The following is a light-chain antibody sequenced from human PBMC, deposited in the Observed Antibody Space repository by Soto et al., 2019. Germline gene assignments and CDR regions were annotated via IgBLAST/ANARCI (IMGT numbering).Light chain of an antibody. CDR1: DNDVGGYDF. CDR3: CSHSTSIAWV. J-gene: IGLJ3*02. CDR2: QVT. Sequence: QSVLTQSASVSGSPGQSITISCTGTDNDVGGYDFVSWYQQHPGRAPKLLIHQVTIRLSGIPSRFSGSKSGNTASLTITGLQPEDEAMYFCCSHSTSIAWVFGGGTKLTVL. V-gene: IGLV2-14*01.